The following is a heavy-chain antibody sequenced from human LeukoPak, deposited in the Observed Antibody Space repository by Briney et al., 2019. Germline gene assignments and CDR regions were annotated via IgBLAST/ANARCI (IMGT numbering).Heavy chain of an antibody. D-gene: IGHD6-13*01. CDR2: IYNSGST. J-gene: IGHJ3*02. V-gene: IGHV4-61*08. CDR3: ARVAAAGNDAFDI. Sequence: SETLSLTCTVSGGSVSSYGYYWSWLRQPPGTGLEWIGYIYNSGSTNYNPSLKSRVTISVDTSKNQFSLKLSSVTAADTAVYFCARVAAAGNDAFDIWGQGTMVTVS. CDR1: GGSVSSYGYY.